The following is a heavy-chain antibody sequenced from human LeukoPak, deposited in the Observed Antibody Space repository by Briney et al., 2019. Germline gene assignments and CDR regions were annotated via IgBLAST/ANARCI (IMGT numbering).Heavy chain of an antibody. CDR1: GFTFSSYA. D-gene: IGHD6-13*01. J-gene: IGHJ5*01. V-gene: IGHV3-23*01. CDR3: ATRGSSWWFDS. CDR2: ISSSGGTT. Sequence: PGGSLRLSCAASGFTFSSYAMSWVRQAPGKGLAWVSGISSSGGTTYYADSVKGRFTISRDNSKNTLYLQMNSLRAEDATIYWCATRGSSWWFDSWGQGALVTVSS.